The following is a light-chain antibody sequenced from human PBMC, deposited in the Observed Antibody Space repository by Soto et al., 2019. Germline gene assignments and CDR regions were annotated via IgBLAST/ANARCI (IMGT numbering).Light chain of an antibody. CDR3: SSYTSSSTLLYV. CDR1: SSDVGGYNH. CDR2: ELS. Sequence: QSALTQPASVCGSPGQSITISCTGTSSDVGGYNHVSWYQQYPGKAPKLIIYELSNRPSGISNRFSGSKSGNTASLTISGLQTEDEADYYCSSYTSSSTLLYVFGTGTKLTVL. J-gene: IGLJ1*01. V-gene: IGLV2-14*01.